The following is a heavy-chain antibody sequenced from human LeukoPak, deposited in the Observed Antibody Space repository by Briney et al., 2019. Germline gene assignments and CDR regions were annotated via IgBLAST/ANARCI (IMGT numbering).Heavy chain of an antibody. J-gene: IGHJ4*02. CDR3: ARPGSGGRYYFDY. D-gene: IGHD3-10*01. CDR1: GFTFSSYS. Sequence: GGSLRLSCAASGFTFSSYSMNWVRQAPGKGLEWVSSISSSSSYIYYADSVKGRFTISRDNAKNSLYLQMNSLRAEDTAVYYCARPGSGGRYYFDYWGQGTLVTVSS. CDR2: ISSSSSYI. V-gene: IGHV3-21*01.